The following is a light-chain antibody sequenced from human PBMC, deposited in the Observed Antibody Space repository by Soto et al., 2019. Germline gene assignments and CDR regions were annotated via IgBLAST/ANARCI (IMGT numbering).Light chain of an antibody. CDR3: QQYHNYWT. CDR1: QSLGNK. Sequence: DIQMTQSPSTLSASVGDGVTITCRASQSLGNKLAWYQQKPGKAPKLLIYDASSLESGVPSRFSGSGSGTEFTLTISSLRPDDFAIYYCQQYHNYWTFGQGTKVEIK. J-gene: IGKJ1*01. V-gene: IGKV1-5*01. CDR2: DAS.